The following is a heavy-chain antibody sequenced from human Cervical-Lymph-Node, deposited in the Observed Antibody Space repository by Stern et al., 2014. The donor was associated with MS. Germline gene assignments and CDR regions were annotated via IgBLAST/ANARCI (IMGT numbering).Heavy chain of an antibody. CDR3: AKVALGGWTGTSQTHFDY. V-gene: IGHV3-30*18. CDR1: GFTFSSYG. J-gene: IGHJ4*02. CDR2: ISYDGSNK. D-gene: IGHD1/OR15-1a*01. Sequence: VQLEESGGGVVQPGRSLRLSCAASGFTFSSYGMHWVRQAPGKGLEWVAVISYDGSNKYYADSVKGRFTISRDNSKNTLYLQMNSLRAEDTAVYYCAKVALGGWTGTSQTHFDYWGQGTLVTVSS.